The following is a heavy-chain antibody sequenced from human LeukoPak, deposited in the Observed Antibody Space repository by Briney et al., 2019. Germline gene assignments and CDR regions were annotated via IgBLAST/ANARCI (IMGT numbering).Heavy chain of an antibody. CDR3: ARAPRSGSYYDY. V-gene: IGHV4-34*01. Sequence: SETLSLTCAVYGGSFSGYYWSWIRQPPGKGLEWIGEINHSGSTSYNPSLKSRVTISVDTSKNQFSLKLSSVTAADPAVYYCARAPRSGSYYDYWGLGTLVTVSS. D-gene: IGHD1-26*01. CDR2: INHSGST. J-gene: IGHJ4*02. CDR1: GGSFSGYY.